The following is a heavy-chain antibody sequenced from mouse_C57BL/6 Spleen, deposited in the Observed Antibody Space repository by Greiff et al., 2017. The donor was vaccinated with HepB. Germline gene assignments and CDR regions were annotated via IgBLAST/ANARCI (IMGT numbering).Heavy chain of an antibody. D-gene: IGHD2-3*01. CDR3: ARGGGLLRYFDV. CDR2: ISYSGST. Sequence: EVQLVESGPGMVKPSQSLSLTCTVTGYSITSGYDWHWIRHFPGNKLEWMGYISYSGSTNYNPSLKSRISITHDTSKNHFFLKLNSVTTEDTATYYCARGGGLLRYFDVWGTGTTVTVSS. V-gene: IGHV3-1*01. CDR1: GYSITSGYD. J-gene: IGHJ1*03.